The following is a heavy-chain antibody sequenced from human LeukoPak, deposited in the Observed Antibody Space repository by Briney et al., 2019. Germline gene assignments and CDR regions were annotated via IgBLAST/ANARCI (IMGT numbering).Heavy chain of an antibody. V-gene: IGHV3-74*01. D-gene: IGHD2-2*02. J-gene: IGHJ4*02. CDR3: AGVRYCSSTSCYIYFEY. Sequence: GGSLRLSCVASGFTFSSYWMHWVRQAPGKGLVWVSHINIDGSSTDYADSVKGRFTISRDNAKNTLYLQLNSLRAEDTAVYYCAGVRYCSSTSCYIYFEYWGQGTLVTVSS. CDR1: GFTFSSYW. CDR2: INIDGSST.